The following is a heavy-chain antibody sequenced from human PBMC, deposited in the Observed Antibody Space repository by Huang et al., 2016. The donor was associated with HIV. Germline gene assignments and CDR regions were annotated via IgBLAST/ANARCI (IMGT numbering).Heavy chain of an antibody. CDR3: ARQVDGFRSHFDF. Sequence: EVLLVQSGAELKEPGESLKISCKASGSGFSSYWIGWVRQKPGKGREWMGSIYPRDSETKYSPSFDGQVTISADKSTRTAYLQWESLKAPDTAIYFCARQVDGFRSHFDFWGQGTLVSVSS. J-gene: IGHJ4*02. CDR2: IYPRDSET. CDR1: GSGFSSYW. D-gene: IGHD5-18*01. V-gene: IGHV5-51*01.